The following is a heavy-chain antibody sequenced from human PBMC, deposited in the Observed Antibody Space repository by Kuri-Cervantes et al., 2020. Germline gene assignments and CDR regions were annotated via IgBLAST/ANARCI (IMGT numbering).Heavy chain of an antibody. D-gene: IGHD2-2*01. CDR1: GYIFTNYY. Sequence: GESLKISCKATGYIFTNYYIGWVRQMPGKGLEWMAITYPGNRDTRFGPSFVGHVSISVDTSIKTAYLEWDNLKASDTAIYYCVRGGYAMDVWGEGTMVTVSS. CDR2: TYPGNRDT. J-gene: IGHJ6*03. CDR3: VRGGYAMDV. V-gene: IGHV5-51*01.